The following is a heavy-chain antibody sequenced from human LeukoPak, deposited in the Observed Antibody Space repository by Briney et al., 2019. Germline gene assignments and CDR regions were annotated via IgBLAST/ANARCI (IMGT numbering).Heavy chain of an antibody. J-gene: IGHJ4*02. V-gene: IGHV3-74*01. CDR3: ARDGESYSSYRIPDY. D-gene: IGHD6-6*01. Sequence: GGSLRLSCAASGFTFSSYWMHWVRQAPGKGLVWVSRINSDGSTTSYADSVKGRFTISRDNAKNTLYLQMNSLRAEDTALYYCARDGESYSSYRIPDYWGQGTLVTVSS. CDR2: INSDGSTT. CDR1: GFTFSSYW.